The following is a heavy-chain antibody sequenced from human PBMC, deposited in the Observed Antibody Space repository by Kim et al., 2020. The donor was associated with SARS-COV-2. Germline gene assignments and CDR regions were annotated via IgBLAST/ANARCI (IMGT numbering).Heavy chain of an antibody. CDR1: GFTFSRNA. CDR2: ISYDGKNT. J-gene: IGHJ6*01. V-gene: IGHV3-30*04. CDR3: ARVTGEFIQYFYYGLDV. Sequence: GGSLRLSCAASGFTFSRNAMHWVRQAPGKGLEWVALISYDGKNTYYADSVKGRFTVSRDNSKNTLYLQMNSLRADDTAVYYCARVTGEFIQYFYYGLDV. D-gene: IGHD3-16*01.